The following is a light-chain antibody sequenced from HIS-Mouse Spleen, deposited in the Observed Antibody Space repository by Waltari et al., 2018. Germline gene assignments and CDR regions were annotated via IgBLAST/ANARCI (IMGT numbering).Light chain of an antibody. J-gene: IGLJ3*02. V-gene: IGLV1-47*01. Sequence: QSVLTQPPSASGTPGQRVTISCSGSSSNIGSNYVYWYQQLPGTAPKLLIYRNNPRPSGVPGRFSGSKSGTSASLAISGLRSEDEADYYCAAWDDSLSGPRVFGGGTKLTVL. CDR3: AAWDDSLSGPRV. CDR2: RNN. CDR1: SSNIGSNY.